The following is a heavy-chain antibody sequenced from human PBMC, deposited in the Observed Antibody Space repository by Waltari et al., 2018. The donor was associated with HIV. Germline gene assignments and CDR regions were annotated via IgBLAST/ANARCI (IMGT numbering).Heavy chain of an antibody. CDR2: IYHSGTT. D-gene: IGHD6-25*01. CDR3: ARGAALDY. J-gene: IGHJ4*02. Sequence: QVQLQESGPGLVKPSETLSLTCTVSGGSISSHYWSWIRQTPGKGLEWIGYIYHSGTTNYNPSLMSRVTISVDTSNNEFSLKLSSVTAADTAVYYCARGAALDYWGQGTLITVSS. V-gene: IGHV4-59*11. CDR1: GGSISSHY.